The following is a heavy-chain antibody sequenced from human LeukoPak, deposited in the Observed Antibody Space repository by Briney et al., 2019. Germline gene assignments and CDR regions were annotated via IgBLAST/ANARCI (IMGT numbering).Heavy chain of an antibody. Sequence: SETLSLTCTVSGGSISSSSYYWGWIRQPPGKGLVWIGSIYYSGSTYYNPSLKSRVTISVDTSKNQFSLKLSSVTAADTAVYYCISGDTAMPHCLDYWGQGTLVTVSS. D-gene: IGHD5-18*01. CDR2: IYYSGST. CDR3: ISGDTAMPHCLDY. V-gene: IGHV4-39*01. J-gene: IGHJ4*02. CDR1: GGSISSSSYY.